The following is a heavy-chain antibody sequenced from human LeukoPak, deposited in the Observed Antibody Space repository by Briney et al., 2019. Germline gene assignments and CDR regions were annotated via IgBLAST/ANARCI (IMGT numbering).Heavy chain of an antibody. Sequence: PSETLSLTCTVSGGSISSYYWSWILQPAGKGLEWIGRIYTSGSTNYNPSLKSRVTMSVDTSKNQFSLKLSSVTAADTAVYYCASSRGIAAAGTWFDPWGQGTLVTVSS. CDR2: IYTSGST. CDR1: GGSISSYY. D-gene: IGHD6-13*01. J-gene: IGHJ5*02. V-gene: IGHV4-4*07. CDR3: ASSRGIAAAGTWFDP.